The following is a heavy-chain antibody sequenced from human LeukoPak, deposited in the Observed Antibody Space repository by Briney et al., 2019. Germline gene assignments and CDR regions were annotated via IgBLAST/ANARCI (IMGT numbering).Heavy chain of an antibody. V-gene: IGHV3-21*04. D-gene: IGHD1-26*01. Sequence: GGSLRLSCAASGFTFRDYTMNWVRQAPGKGLEWVSAISKSSTYIKYADSVKGRFTISRDNAKNSLYLQMNSLRAEDTAVYYCAREIVGATLGNFDYWGQGTLVIVSS. J-gene: IGHJ4*02. CDR1: GFTFRDYT. CDR2: ISKSSTYI. CDR3: AREIVGATLGNFDY.